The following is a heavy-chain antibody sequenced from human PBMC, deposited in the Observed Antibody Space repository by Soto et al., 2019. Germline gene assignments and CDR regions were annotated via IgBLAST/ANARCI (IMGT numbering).Heavy chain of an antibody. CDR1: GYGFTSYQ. D-gene: IGHD1-1*01. CDR2: IYPGDSDI. CDR3: ARLKTKLEQYYYGMDV. V-gene: IGHV5-51*01. Sequence: PGESLKISCKGSGYGFTSYQIGWVRQVPGKGLEWMGIIYPGDSDIRYSPSFQGQVTISADKSITTAYLQWSSLKASDTAIYYCARLKTKLEQYYYGMDVWGQGTTVTVSS. J-gene: IGHJ6*02.